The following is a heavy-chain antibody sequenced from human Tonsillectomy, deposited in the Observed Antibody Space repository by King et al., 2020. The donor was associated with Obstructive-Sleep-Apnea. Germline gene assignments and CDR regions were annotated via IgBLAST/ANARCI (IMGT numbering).Heavy chain of an antibody. J-gene: IGHJ3*02. CDR1: GFTFDDYA. CDR2: IKLDSGRI. CDR3: AKALGLGYYDSSGYYQHDAFDI. D-gene: IGHD3-22*01. V-gene: IGHV3-9*01. Sequence: EVQLVESGGGLVQPGRSLRLSCAASGFTFDDYAMYWVRPAPGNGLEWVSGIKLDSGRISQVDPVKGRFPISRGNAKKSLYLQMNSLRAEDTALYYCAKALGLGYYDSSGYYQHDAFDIWGQGTMVTVSS.